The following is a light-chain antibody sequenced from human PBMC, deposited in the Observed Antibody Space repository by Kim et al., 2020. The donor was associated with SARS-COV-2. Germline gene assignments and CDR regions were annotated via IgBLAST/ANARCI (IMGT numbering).Light chain of an antibody. V-gene: IGLV1-47*02. CDR1: SSNIGSNY. CDR2: SND. CDR3: ASWDDSLSGWV. J-gene: IGLJ3*02. Sequence: ELTQPPSASGTPGQGVTISCSGSSSNIGSNYVYWYQQLPGTAPQLLIYSNDERPSGVPDRFSGSKSGTSASLGISGLRSEDETDYYCASWDDSLSGWVFGGGTQLTVL.